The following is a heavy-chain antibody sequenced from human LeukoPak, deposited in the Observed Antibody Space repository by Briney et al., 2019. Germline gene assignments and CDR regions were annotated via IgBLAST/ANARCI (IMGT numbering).Heavy chain of an antibody. J-gene: IGHJ4*02. Sequence: SETLSLTCTVSGVSISSGGYYWSWIRQDPGKGLGWIGYIYYSGSTYYNPSLKSRLTISLDTSSNQFSLKLNSVTAADTAVYYCARGPVRDYSNYWGQGTLVTVSS. V-gene: IGHV4-31*03. CDR1: GVSISSGGYY. D-gene: IGHD4-11*01. CDR3: ARGPVRDYSNY. CDR2: IYYSGST.